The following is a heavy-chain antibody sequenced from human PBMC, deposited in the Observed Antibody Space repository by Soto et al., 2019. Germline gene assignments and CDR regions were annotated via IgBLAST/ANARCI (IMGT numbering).Heavy chain of an antibody. D-gene: IGHD6-6*01. CDR2: ISAYNGNT. CDR3: ARVFATGPDRIAARPGVAIDY. V-gene: IGHV1-18*01. CDR1: GYTFTSYG. Sequence: QVQLVQSGAEVKKPGASVKVSCKASGYTFTSYGISWVRQAPGQGLEWMGWISAYNGNTNYAQKLQGRVTMTTDTSTSTAYMELRSLRSDDTAVYYCARVFATGPDRIAARPGVAIDYWGQGTLVTVSS. J-gene: IGHJ4*02.